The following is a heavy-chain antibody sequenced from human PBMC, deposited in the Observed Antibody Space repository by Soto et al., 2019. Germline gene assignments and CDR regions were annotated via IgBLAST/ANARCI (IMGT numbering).Heavy chain of an antibody. CDR2: IYYSGST. Sequence: QVQLQESGPGLVKPSETLSLTCTVSGGSISSYYWSWIRQPPGKGLEWIGYIYYSGSTNYHPSLXAXAXIXXDTSKNQFPLKLSSVTAADTAVYYCARAGGGWADYWGQGTLVTVSS. D-gene: IGHD3-16*01. CDR1: GGSISSYY. J-gene: IGHJ4*02. CDR3: ARAGGGWADY. V-gene: IGHV4-59*01.